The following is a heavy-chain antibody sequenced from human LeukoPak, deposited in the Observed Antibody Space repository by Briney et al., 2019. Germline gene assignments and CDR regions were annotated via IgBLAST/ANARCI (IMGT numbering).Heavy chain of an antibody. J-gene: IGHJ4*02. Sequence: GGSLRLSCAASGFTFSTCAVNWVRQAPGKGLEWVSAISGTGGSTYYADSVKGRFTISRDNSKNTLYLQMSSLRAEDTAVYYCAKDRGRYYDSSGFYWGYYFDSWGQGILVTVST. CDR3: AKDRGRYYDSSGFYWGYYFDS. CDR1: GFTFSTCA. CDR2: ISGTGGST. D-gene: IGHD3-22*01. V-gene: IGHV3-23*01.